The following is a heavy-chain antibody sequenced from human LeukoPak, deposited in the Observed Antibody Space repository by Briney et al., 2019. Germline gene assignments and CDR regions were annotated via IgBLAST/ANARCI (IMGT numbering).Heavy chain of an antibody. D-gene: IGHD1-26*01. V-gene: IGHV1-18*01. Sequence: GASVKVSCKASGYTFTSYVISWVRQAPGQGLEWMGWISAYNGNTNYAQKLQGRVTMTTDTSTSTAYMELRSLRSDDTAVYYCARDPYSGSYSGIEGFDYWGQGTLVAVSS. CDR3: ARDPYSGSYSGIEGFDY. CDR1: GYTFTSYV. J-gene: IGHJ4*02. CDR2: ISAYNGNT.